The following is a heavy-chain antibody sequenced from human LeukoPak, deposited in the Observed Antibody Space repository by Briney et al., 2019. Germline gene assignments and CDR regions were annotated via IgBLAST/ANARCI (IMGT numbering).Heavy chain of an antibody. V-gene: IGHV3-23*01. J-gene: IGHJ6*02. CDR1: GFTFSSYA. D-gene: IGHD3-3*01. CDR3: AKFHDFYYYGMDV. CDR2: ISGSGGST. Sequence: PGGSLRLSCAASGFTFSSYAMSWVRQAPGKGLEWVSAISGSGGSTYYADSVKGRFTISRDNSKSTLYLQMNSLRAEDTAVYYCAKFHDFYYYGMDVWGQGTTVTVSS.